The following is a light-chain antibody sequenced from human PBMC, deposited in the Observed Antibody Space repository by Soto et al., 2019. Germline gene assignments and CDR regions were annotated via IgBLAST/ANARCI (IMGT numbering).Light chain of an antibody. CDR3: QQYENYWT. V-gene: IGKV1-5*03. J-gene: IGKJ1*01. CDR2: EAS. Sequence: DIQMTQSPSSLSVSVGDRVTITCRASQGISSWLAWYQHKPGKAPKLLIYEASNLDSGVPSRFSGSGSGTEFSLTISNLQPDDCATYYCQQYENYWTFGQGTKVDIK. CDR1: QGISSW.